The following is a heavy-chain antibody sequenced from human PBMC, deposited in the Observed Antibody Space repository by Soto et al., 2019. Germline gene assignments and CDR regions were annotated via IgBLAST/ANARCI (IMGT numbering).Heavy chain of an antibody. CDR1: GFTYSVTW. Sequence: GGSLRLSCAASGFTYSVTWMSWFRQPPGKGLEWVANIKQDGSDKNYVDSVKGRFTISRDNTKNALFLQMNSLRAEDTAVYYCVRGGGHFANWGQGALVTVSS. CDR3: VRGGGHFAN. CDR2: IKQDGSDK. J-gene: IGHJ4*02. V-gene: IGHV3-7*03.